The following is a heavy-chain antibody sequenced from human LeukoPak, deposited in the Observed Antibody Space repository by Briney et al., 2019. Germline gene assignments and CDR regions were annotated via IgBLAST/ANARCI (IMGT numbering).Heavy chain of an antibody. J-gene: IGHJ4*02. CDR2: IWYDGSNK. V-gene: IGHV3-33*01. D-gene: IGHD6-13*01. CDR3: ARDGHSSSFDY. Sequence: GSLRLSCAASGFTFSSYGMHWVRQAPGKGLEWVAVIWYDGSNKYYADSVKGRFTISRDNSKNTLYLQMNSLRAEDTAVYYCARDGHSSSFDYWGQGTLVTVSS. CDR1: GFTFSSYG.